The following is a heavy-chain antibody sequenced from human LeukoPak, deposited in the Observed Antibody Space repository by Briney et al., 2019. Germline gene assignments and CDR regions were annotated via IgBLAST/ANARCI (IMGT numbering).Heavy chain of an antibody. CDR1: GYTFTGYY. Sequence: ASVKVSCKASGYTFTGYYMHWVRRAPGQGLEWMGWINPNSGDTNYAQKFQDRVTLTRDTSIITAYMELSSLRSDDTAVYYCARDRSTMTPDYWGQGTLVTVSS. J-gene: IGHJ4*02. CDR2: INPNSGDT. CDR3: ARDRSTMTPDY. D-gene: IGHD3-22*01. V-gene: IGHV1-2*02.